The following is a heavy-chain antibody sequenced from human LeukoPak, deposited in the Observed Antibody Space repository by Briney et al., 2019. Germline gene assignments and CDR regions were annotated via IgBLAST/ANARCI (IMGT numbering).Heavy chain of an antibody. V-gene: IGHV1-18*01. J-gene: IGHJ6*02. CDR1: GYTCTSYG. CDR3: ASQTGVGPSTGYYYYYGIDV. D-gene: IGHD7-27*01. CDR2: ISAYNGNT. Sequence: ASVKVSCKASGYTCTSYGISWVRQAPGQGREGMGWISAYNGNTNYAQKLQATVTITTATSTSTAYMELRSLRSDDTAVYYCASQTGVGPSTGYYYYYGIDVWGQGTTVTVSS.